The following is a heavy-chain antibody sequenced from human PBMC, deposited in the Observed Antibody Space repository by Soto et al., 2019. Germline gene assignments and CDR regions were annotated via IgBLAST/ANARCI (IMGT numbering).Heavy chain of an antibody. V-gene: IGHV3-64D*06. CDR3: ALCGGSCYWRPYFDY. J-gene: IGHJ4*02. Sequence: PGGSLRLSCSASGFTFSSYAMHWVRQAPGKGLEYVSAISSNGGSTYYADSVKGRFTISRDNSKNTLYLQMSSLRAEDTAVYYCALCGGSCYWRPYFDYWGQGTLVTVSS. CDR1: GFTFSSYA. D-gene: IGHD2-15*01. CDR2: ISSNGGST.